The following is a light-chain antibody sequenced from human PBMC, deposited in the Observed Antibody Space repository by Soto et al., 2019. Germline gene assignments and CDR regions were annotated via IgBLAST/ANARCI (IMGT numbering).Light chain of an antibody. J-gene: IGKJ1*01. V-gene: IGKV1-9*01. Sequence: DIQLTQSPSFLSASIGDRVTLTCRASQGISSFLAWYQHTPGKAPKLLIYAASTLQSGVPSRFSGSGSGREFTLTISSLQPEDFATHYCQQLSGYPWTFGQGTKVDIK. CDR3: QQLSGYPWT. CDR1: QGISSF. CDR2: AAS.